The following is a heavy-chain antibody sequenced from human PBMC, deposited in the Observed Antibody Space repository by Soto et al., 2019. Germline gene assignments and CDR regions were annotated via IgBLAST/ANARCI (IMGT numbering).Heavy chain of an antibody. D-gene: IGHD6-13*01. CDR3: ATFPGIASN. V-gene: IGHV3-72*01. Sequence: EVQLVESGGGLVQPGGSLRLSCAASGFTFSDHYMDWVRQAPGKGLEWVSRTRNKANSYTTEYAASVKGRFTISRDDSKNSLYLQMNSLKTEDTAVYYCATFPGIASNWGQGTLVTVSS. CDR2: TRNKANSYTT. J-gene: IGHJ4*02. CDR1: GFTFSDHY.